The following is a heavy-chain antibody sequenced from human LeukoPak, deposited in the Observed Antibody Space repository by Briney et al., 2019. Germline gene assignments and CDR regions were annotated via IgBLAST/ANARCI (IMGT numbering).Heavy chain of an antibody. V-gene: IGHV1-69*13. J-gene: IGHJ6*03. D-gene: IGHD1-26*01. CDR2: IIPIFGTA. Sequence: GASVKVSCKASGGTFSSYAISWVRQAPGQGLEWMGGIIPIFGTANYAQKFQGRVTITAEESTSTAYMELSRLRSEDTAVHYCARAFYIVGATRNYYYYMDVWGKGTTVTISS. CDR1: GGTFSSYA. CDR3: ARAFYIVGATRNYYYYMDV.